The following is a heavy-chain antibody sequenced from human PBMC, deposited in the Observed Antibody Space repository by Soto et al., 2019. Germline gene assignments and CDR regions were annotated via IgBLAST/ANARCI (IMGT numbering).Heavy chain of an antibody. J-gene: IGHJ4*02. CDR3: ARHRSVKDGYHGY. CDR1: GGSISSSSYY. CDR2: IYYSGST. V-gene: IGHV4-39*01. Sequence: SETLSLTGTVSGGSISSSSYYWGWIRQPPGKGLEWIGSIYYSGSTYYNPSLKSRVTISVDTSKNQFSLKLSSVTAADTAVYYCARHRSVKDGYHGYWAQGTLVIVSS. D-gene: IGHD5-12*01.